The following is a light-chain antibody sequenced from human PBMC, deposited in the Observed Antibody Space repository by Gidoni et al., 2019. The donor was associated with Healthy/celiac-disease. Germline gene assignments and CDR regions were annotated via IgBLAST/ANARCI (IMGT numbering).Light chain of an antibody. J-gene: IGKJ2*01. Sequence: EIVMTQSPATLSVSPGERATLSCRASQSVSSNLAWYQQKPGQAPRLLIYGASTRATGIPARFSGGGSGTEFTLTISSLQSEDFAVYCCQQYNNWPLYTFGQGTKLEIK. V-gene: IGKV3-15*01. CDR1: QSVSSN. CDR2: GAS. CDR3: QQYNNWPLYT.